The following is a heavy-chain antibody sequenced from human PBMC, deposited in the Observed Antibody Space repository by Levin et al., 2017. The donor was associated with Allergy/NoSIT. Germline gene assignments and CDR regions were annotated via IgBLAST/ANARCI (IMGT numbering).Heavy chain of an antibody. CDR2: IYYSGST. Sequence: PSETLSLTCTVSGGSVSSGSYYWSWIRQPPGKGLEWIGYIYYSGSTNYNPSLKSRVTISVDTSKNQFSLKLSSVTAADTAVHYCAREPNAFDSWGQGTMVTVSS. CDR3: AREPNAFDS. V-gene: IGHV4-61*01. CDR1: GGSVSSGSYY. J-gene: IGHJ3*02.